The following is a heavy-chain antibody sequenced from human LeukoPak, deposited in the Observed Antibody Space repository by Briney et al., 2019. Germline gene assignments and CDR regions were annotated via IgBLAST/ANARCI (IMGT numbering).Heavy chain of an antibody. CDR3: ARSYCSSTSCYVWGANTFDP. V-gene: IGHV4-39*07. D-gene: IGHD2-2*01. CDR1: GGSISSSSYY. J-gene: IGHJ5*02. Sequence: SETLSLTCTVSGGSISSSSYYWGWIRQPPGKGLEWIGSIYYSGSTYYNPSLKSRVTISVDTSKNQFSLKLSSVTAADTAVYYCARSYCSSTSCYVWGANTFDPWGQGTLVTVSS. CDR2: IYYSGST.